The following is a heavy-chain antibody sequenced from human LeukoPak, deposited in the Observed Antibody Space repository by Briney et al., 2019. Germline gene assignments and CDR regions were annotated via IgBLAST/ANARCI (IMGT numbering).Heavy chain of an antibody. J-gene: IGHJ5*01. CDR1: GYTFTSYG. D-gene: IGHD6-25*01. CDR3: VRARYSSAWFDS. V-gene: IGHV1-18*01. CDR2: ISAYNGNT. Sequence: ASVKVSCKASGYTFTSYGISWVRQAPGQGLEWMGWISAYNGNTNYAQKLQGRVNMTSDTPMTTAYMDLNSLKSDDTAVYYCVRARYSSAWFDSWGHGTLVIVSS.